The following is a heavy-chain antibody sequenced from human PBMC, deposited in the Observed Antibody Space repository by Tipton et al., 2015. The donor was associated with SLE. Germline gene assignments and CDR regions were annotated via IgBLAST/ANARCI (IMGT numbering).Heavy chain of an antibody. Sequence: TLSLTCAVYGGSFSGYYWSWIRQPPGKGLEWIGEINHSGSTNYNPSLKSRVTISVDTSKNQFSLRLSSVTAADTAVYYCASLPVLTTQDDAFDIWGQGTMVIVSS. D-gene: IGHD4-17*01. CDR3: ASLPVLTTQDDAFDI. CDR2: INHSGST. V-gene: IGHV4-34*01. CDR1: GGSFSGYY. J-gene: IGHJ3*02.